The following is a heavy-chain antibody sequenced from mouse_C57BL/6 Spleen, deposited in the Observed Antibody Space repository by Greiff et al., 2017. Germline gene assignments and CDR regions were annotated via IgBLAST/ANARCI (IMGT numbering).Heavy chain of an antibody. CDR3: ARDDGHAMDY. D-gene: IGHD2-3*01. Sequence: DVQLVESEGGLVQPGSSMKLSCTASGFTFSDYYMAWVRQVPEKGLEWVANINYDGSSTYYLDSLKSRFIISRDNAKNILYLQMSSLKSEDTATYYCARDDGHAMDYWGQGTSVTVSS. CDR1: GFTFSDYY. V-gene: IGHV5-16*01. J-gene: IGHJ4*01. CDR2: INYDGSST.